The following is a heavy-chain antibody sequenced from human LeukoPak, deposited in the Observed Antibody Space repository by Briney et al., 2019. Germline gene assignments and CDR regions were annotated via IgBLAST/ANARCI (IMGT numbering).Heavy chain of an antibody. CDR1: GYTSTSYA. D-gene: IGHD3-22*01. V-gene: IGHV1-3*01. CDR2: INAGNGNT. Sequence: GASVTVSCKASGYTSTSYAMHWVRQAPGQRLEWMGWINAGNGNTKYSQKFQGRVTITRDTSASTAYMELSSLRSEDTAVYYCARDRESVWYDSSGYYGYWGQGTLVTVSS. CDR3: ARDRESVWYDSSGYYGY. J-gene: IGHJ4*02.